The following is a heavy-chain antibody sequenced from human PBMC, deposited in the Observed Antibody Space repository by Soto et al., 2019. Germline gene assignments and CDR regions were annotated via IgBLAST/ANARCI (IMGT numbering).Heavy chain of an antibody. J-gene: IGHJ3*02. CDR3: AKTYYYDTEIHYPDAFDI. D-gene: IGHD3-22*01. CDR1: GFTCSGYG. CDR2: IWYDGSNK. Sequence: GRFLRVSCAASGFTCSGYGMHCVSQAPGKGLERVAVIWYDGSNKNCADSVKGRFTISRDNSKNTLYLQMNSLRAEDTAVYYCAKTYYYDTEIHYPDAFDIWGQGTMVTVS. V-gene: IGHV3-33*06.